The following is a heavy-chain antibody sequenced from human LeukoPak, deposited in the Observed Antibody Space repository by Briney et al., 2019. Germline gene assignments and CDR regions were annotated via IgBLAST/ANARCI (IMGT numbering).Heavy chain of an antibody. CDR2: IKQDGSEK. V-gene: IGHV3-7*04. CDR1: GFTFSSYW. J-gene: IGHJ3*02. Sequence: GGSLRLSCAASGFTFSSYWMSWVRQAPGKGLEWVANIKQDGSEKYYVDSVKGRFTISRDNAKNSLYLQMNSLRAEDTAVYYCARGIAVAGGKQDAFDIWGQGTMVTVSS. D-gene: IGHD6-19*01. CDR3: ARGIAVAGGKQDAFDI.